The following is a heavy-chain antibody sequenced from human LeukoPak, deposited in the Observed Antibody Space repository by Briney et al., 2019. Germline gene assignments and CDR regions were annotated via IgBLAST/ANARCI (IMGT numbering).Heavy chain of an antibody. Sequence: GGSLRLSCAASGFTFSSYSMNWVRQAPGKGLEWVSYISSSSSTIYYADSVKGRFTISRDNAKNSLYLQMNSLRAEDTAVYYCAKDAPYYYDSSGYGGAFDIWGQGTMVTVSS. CDR1: GFTFSSYS. D-gene: IGHD3-22*01. J-gene: IGHJ3*02. CDR3: AKDAPYYYDSSGYGGAFDI. CDR2: ISSSSSTI. V-gene: IGHV3-48*01.